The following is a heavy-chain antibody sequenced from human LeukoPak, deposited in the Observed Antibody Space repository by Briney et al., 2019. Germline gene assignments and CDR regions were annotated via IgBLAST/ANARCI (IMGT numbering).Heavy chain of an antibody. CDR3: ARDGYVTGVSDPYYYYYMDV. J-gene: IGHJ6*03. CDR1: GGSISSSNW. V-gene: IGHV4-4*02. Sequence: SETLSLTCAVSGGSISSSNWWSWVRPPPGKGLEWIGEIFHSGSTNYNPSLKSRVTISVDKSENQFSLKLSSVTAADTAVYYCARDGYVTGVSDPYYYYYMDVWGKGTTVTVSS. CDR2: IFHSGST. D-gene: IGHD2-2*01.